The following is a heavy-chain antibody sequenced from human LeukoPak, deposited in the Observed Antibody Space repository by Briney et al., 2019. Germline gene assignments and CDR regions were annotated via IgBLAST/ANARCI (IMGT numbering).Heavy chain of an antibody. CDR2: INPNSGGT. CDR3: ARGSRGRLVESYSSSPPHYYYYYMDV. CDR1: GYTFTGYY. J-gene: IGHJ6*03. V-gene: IGHV1-2*02. Sequence: ASVKVSCKASGYTFTGYYMHWVRQAPGQGLEWMGWINPNSGGTNYAQKFQGRVTMTRDTSISTAYMELSRLRSDDTAVYYCARGSRGRLVESYSSSPPHYYYYYMDVWGKGTTVTVS. D-gene: IGHD6-6*01.